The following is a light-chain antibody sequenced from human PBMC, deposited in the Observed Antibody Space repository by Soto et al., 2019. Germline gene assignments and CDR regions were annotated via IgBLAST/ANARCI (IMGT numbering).Light chain of an antibody. J-gene: IGKJ1*01. CDR2: DAS. CDR3: QHSNSYSEA. V-gene: IGKV1-5*01. CDR1: QSISSW. Sequence: DIQMTQSPSSLSVSVGDRVTITCRASQSISSWLAWYQQKPGKAPKLLIYDASSLESGVPSRFSGSGSGTEFTLTISSLQPDDFATYYCQHSNSYSEAFGTGTKVDIK.